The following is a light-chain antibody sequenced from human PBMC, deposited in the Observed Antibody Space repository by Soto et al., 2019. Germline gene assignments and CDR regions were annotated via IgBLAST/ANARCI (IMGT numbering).Light chain of an antibody. J-gene: IGLJ2*01. V-gene: IGLV1-51*01. Sequence: QSVLMQPPSVSAAPGQKVTISCSGGSSNIGINFVSWYQQLPGTAPKLVIYDNNKRPSGIPDRFSGSKSGTSATLGITGLQTGDEADYYCGTWDSGLSAVVFGGGTKLTVL. CDR3: GTWDSGLSAVV. CDR1: SSNIGINF. CDR2: DNN.